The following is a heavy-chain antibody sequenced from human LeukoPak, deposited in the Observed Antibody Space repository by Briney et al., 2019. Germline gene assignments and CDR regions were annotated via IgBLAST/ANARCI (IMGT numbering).Heavy chain of an antibody. D-gene: IGHD3-9*01. V-gene: IGHV1-18*04. CDR3: ARSRRFYDILTGYLDY. CDR2: ISAYNGNT. J-gene: IGHJ4*02. CDR1: GYTFTSYG. Sequence: ASVKVSCKASGYTFTSYGISWVRQAPGQGLEWMGWISAYNGNTNYAQKPQGRVTMTTDTSTSTAYMELRSLRSDDTAVYYCARSRRFYDILTGYLDYWGQGTLVTVSS.